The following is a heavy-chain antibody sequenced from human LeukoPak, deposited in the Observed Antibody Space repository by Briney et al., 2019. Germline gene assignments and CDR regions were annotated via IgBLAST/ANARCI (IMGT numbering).Heavy chain of an antibody. CDR3: ARDHPLDSDFFDY. Sequence: QSGGSLRLSCVASGFTFSIYTMSWVRQAPGRGLEWVAFIWYDGSSKYYADSVKGRFTISRDNSWNTVYLQMNSLRAEDTAVYYCARDHPLDSDFFDYWGQGTLVTVSS. D-gene: IGHD4-11*01. V-gene: IGHV3-33*08. CDR1: GFTFSIYT. J-gene: IGHJ4*02. CDR2: IWYDGSSK.